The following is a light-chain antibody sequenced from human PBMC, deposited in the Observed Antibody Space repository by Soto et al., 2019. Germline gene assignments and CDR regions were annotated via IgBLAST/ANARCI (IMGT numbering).Light chain of an antibody. V-gene: IGKV3-20*01. CDR3: QQYGSSPRT. CDR2: GAS. J-gene: IGKJ1*01. CDR1: QSVSSSY. Sequence: EIVLTQSPGTLSLSPGERATISCRASQSVSSSYLAWYQQKPGQAPRLLIYGASSRATGIPDRFRGSGSCTDFTLTISRLEPEEFAVYYCQQYGSSPRTFGQGTKVEIK.